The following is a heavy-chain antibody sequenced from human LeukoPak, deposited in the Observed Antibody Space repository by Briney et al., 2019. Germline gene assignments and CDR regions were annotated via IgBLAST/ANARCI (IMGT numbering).Heavy chain of an antibody. J-gene: IGHJ6*03. CDR2: INPNSGGT. Sequence: ASVKVSCKASGYTFTGYYMHWVRQAPGQGLEWMGWINPNSGGTNYAQKFQGRVTMTRDTSISTAYMELSRLRSDDTAVYYCARVMTPSYYMDVWGKGTTVTISS. CDR3: ARVMTPSYYMDV. CDR1: GYTFTGYY. V-gene: IGHV1-2*02.